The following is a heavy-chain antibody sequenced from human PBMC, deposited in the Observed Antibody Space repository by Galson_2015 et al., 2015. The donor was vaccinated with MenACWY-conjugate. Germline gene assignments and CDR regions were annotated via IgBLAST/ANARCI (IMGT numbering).Heavy chain of an antibody. J-gene: IGHJ3*02. CDR3: AHGTFDILTVYYWFDAFDI. V-gene: IGHV2-5*02. Sequence: PALVTPTQTLTLPCTFSGFSLSTRGVGVGWIRQPPGKALEWLALIYWDDEKRYSPSLKNRLSISKDTSKNQGDLTMTNMDPVDTATYYCAHGTFDILTVYYWFDAFDIWGHGTMVTVSS. CDR1: GFSLSTRGVG. D-gene: IGHD3-9*01. CDR2: IYWDDEK.